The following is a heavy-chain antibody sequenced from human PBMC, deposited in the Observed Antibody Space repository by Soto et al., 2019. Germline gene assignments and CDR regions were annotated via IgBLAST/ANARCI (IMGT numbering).Heavy chain of an antibody. J-gene: IGHJ4*02. D-gene: IGHD3-10*01. CDR3: AKGRGGSGSLTPRVDF. CDR1: GFKFNNYA. CDR2: ISGGGDTT. Sequence: GGSLRLSCAASGFKFNNYAMTWVRQAPGKGLEWVSAISGGGDTTSYADSVKGRFTVSRDGSKNTLYLQMSSLRAEDTALYYCAKGRGGSGSLTPRVDFWGQGTLVTVSS. V-gene: IGHV3-23*01.